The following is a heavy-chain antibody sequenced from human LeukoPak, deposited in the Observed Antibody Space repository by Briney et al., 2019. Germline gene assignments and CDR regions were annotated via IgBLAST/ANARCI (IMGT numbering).Heavy chain of an antibody. CDR3: ARTMYYFYYMGV. CDR1: GFTFSSHS. J-gene: IGHJ6*03. Sequence: GGSLRLSCVASGFTFSSHSMNWVRQAPGKGLEWVSSISSSGSYIYYADSMRGRFTISRDNAKNSLYLEMNSLRAEDTAVYYCARTMYYFYYMGVWGKGTPVTVSS. V-gene: IGHV3-21*01. CDR2: ISSSGSYI.